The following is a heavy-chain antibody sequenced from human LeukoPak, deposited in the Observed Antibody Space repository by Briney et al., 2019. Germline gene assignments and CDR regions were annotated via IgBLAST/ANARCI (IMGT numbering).Heavy chain of an antibody. J-gene: IGHJ3*02. V-gene: IGHV3-30-3*01. Sequence: GRSLRLSCAASGFTFSSYAMHWVRQAPGKGLEWVAVISYDGSNKYYADSVKGRFTISRDNSKNTLYLQMNSLRAEDTAVYYCARVGVQLWPNAFDIWGQGTMVTVSS. CDR2: ISYDGSNK. D-gene: IGHD5-18*01. CDR3: ARVGVQLWPNAFDI. CDR1: GFTFSSYA.